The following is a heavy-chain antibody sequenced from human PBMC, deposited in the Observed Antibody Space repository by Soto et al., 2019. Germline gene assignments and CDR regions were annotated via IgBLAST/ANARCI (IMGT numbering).Heavy chain of an antibody. CDR1: GFTFSSYG. V-gene: IGHV3-30*18. Sequence: QVQLVESGGGVVQPGRSLRLSCAASGFTFSSYGMHWVRQAPGKGLEWVAVISYDGSNKYYADSVKGRFTISRDNSKNXLXQQMNSLRAEDTAVYYCAKGRFGGWFGDVRAYGMDVWGQGTTVTVSS. J-gene: IGHJ6*02. D-gene: IGHD3-10*01. CDR2: ISYDGSNK. CDR3: AKGRFGGWFGDVRAYGMDV.